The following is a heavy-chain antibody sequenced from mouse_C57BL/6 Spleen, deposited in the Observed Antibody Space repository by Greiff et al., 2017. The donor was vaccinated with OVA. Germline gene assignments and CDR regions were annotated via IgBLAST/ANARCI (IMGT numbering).Heavy chain of an antibody. CDR1: GFSLTSYG. D-gene: IGHD2-5*01. J-gene: IGHJ4*01. Sequence: VKLQESGPGLVQPSQILSITCTVSGFSLTSYGVHWVRQSPGKGLEWLGVIWSGGSTDYNAAFISRLSISKDNSKSQVFFKMNSLQADDTAIYYCARNSNFSMDYWGQGTSVTVSS. V-gene: IGHV2-2*01. CDR2: IWSGGST. CDR3: ARNSNFSMDY.